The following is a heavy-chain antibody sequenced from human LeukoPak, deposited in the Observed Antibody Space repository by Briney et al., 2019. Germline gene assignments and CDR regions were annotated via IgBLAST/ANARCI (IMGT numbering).Heavy chain of an antibody. CDR3: ARTAGGSGSYYNGL. CDR1: GYTFTSYD. V-gene: IGHV1-8*01. CDR2: MNPNSGNT. J-gene: IGHJ4*02. Sequence: ASVKVSCKASGYTFTSYDINWVRQATGQVLEWMGWMNPNSGNTGYAQKFQGRVTMTRNTSISTAYMELSSLRSEDTAVYYCARTAGGSGSYYNGLWGQGTLVTVSS. D-gene: IGHD3-10*01.